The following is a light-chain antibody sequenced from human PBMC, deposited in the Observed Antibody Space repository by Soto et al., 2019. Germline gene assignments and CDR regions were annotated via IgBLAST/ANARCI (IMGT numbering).Light chain of an antibody. J-gene: IGKJ2*01. V-gene: IGKV3-20*01. CDR1: QSFSSSY. Sequence: EIVLTQSPGTLSLSPGERATLSCRASQSFSSSYLAWYQQKPGQAPRLLIYGASSRATGIPDRFSGSGSGTDFTLTISRLEPEDFAVYYCQHDASSPPYTFGQGTKLEIK. CDR2: GAS. CDR3: QHDASSPPYT.